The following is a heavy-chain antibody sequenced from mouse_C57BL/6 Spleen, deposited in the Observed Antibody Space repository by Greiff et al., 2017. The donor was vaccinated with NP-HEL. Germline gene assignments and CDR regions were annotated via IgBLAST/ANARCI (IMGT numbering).Heavy chain of an antibody. V-gene: IGHV3-6*01. Sequence: EVKLQESGPGLVKPSQSLSLTCSVTGYSITSGYYWNWIRQFPGNKLEWMGYISYDGSNNYNPSLKNRISITRDTSKNQFFLKLNSVTTEDTATYYCAREGYSNYPFAYWGQGTLVTVSA. CDR3: AREGYSNYPFAY. D-gene: IGHD2-5*01. CDR2: ISYDGSN. CDR1: GYSITSGYY. J-gene: IGHJ3*01.